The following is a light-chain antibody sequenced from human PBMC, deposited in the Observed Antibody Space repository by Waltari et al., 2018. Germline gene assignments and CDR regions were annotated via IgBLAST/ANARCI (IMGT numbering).Light chain of an antibody. CDR2: KAS. Sequence: DIQMTQSPSTLSASVGDRVTISCRASQSITTWLAWYQQKPGKAPKLLIYKASSLESGVPSRFSSSGSGTEFTLTISSLLPDDFATYYCQRYDSYSGTCGQGTKVDIK. CDR3: QRYDSYSGT. J-gene: IGKJ1*01. CDR1: QSITTW. V-gene: IGKV1-5*03.